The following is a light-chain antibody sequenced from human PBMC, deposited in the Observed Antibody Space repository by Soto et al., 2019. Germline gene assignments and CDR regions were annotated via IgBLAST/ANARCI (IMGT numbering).Light chain of an antibody. CDR2: AAS. J-gene: IGKJ1*01. CDR1: QSISSY. V-gene: IGKV1-39*01. CDR3: QQSYSTPPT. Sequence: IRMTQSPSSLSSSTVDRVTITCRASQSISSYLNWYQQKPGKAPKLLIYAASSLQSGVPSRFSGSGSGTDFTLTISSLQPEDFATYYCQQSYSTPPTFGQGTKVDIK.